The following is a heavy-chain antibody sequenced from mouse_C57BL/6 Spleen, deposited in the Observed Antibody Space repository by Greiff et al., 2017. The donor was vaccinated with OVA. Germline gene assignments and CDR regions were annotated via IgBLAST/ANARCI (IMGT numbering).Heavy chain of an antibody. CDR3: ARRRSLYAMDY. CDR2: ISSGSSTF. Sequence: EVKLVESGGGLVKPGGSLKLSCAASGLTFSDYGMHWVRQAPEKGLEWVAYISSGSSTFYYADTVKGRFPISRDNAKNTLFLQRTSRRSEDTAMYYCARRRSLYAMDYWGQGTSVTVSS. V-gene: IGHV5-17*01. CDR1: GLTFSDYG. J-gene: IGHJ4*01.